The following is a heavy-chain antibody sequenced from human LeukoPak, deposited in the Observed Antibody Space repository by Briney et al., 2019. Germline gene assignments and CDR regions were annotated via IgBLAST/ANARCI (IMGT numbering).Heavy chain of an antibody. D-gene: IGHD1-20*01. CDR2: INPNNGGT. CDR3: ARGHLTGRGYFDY. CDR1: GYTFTGYY. J-gene: IGHJ4*02. Sequence: ASVKVSCKASGYTFTGYYMHWVRQAPGQGLEWMGWINPNNGGTNYAQKFQGRVTITRDTSISTAYMDLNRLKSDDTAVYYCARGHLTGRGYFDYWGQGTLVTVSS. V-gene: IGHV1-2*02.